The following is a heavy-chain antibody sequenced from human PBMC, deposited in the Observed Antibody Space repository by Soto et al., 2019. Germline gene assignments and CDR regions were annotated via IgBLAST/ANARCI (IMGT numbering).Heavy chain of an antibody. CDR3: ARGTGGWLSY. CDR1: GGSISSSSYY. Sequence: QLQLQESGSGLVKPSETLSLTCTVSGGSISSSSYYWGWIRQPPGKGLEWIGSIYYSGSTYYNPSLKSRVTISVDTSKNQFSLKLSSVTAADTAVYYCARGTGGWLSYWGQGTLVTVSS. J-gene: IGHJ4*02. V-gene: IGHV4-39*01. CDR2: IYYSGST. D-gene: IGHD6-19*01.